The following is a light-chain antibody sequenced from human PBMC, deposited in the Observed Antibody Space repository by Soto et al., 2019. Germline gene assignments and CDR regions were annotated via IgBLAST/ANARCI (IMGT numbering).Light chain of an antibody. Sequence: DIQMTQSPSALSVSVGDRVTIPCRASQTISSSLAWYQQKPGKAPKLLIHKASTLKSGVPSRFSGSGSGTEFTLTISSLQPEDFATYYCQHSNIYSDAFGEGTKVDI. CDR1: QTISSS. CDR2: KAS. J-gene: IGKJ1*01. CDR3: QHSNIYSDA. V-gene: IGKV1-5*03.